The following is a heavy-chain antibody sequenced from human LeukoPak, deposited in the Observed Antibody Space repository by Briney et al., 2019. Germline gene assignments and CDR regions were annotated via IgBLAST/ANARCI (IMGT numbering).Heavy chain of an antibody. J-gene: IGHJ4*02. Sequence: GGSLRLSCAGSGFTFSTYNMNWVRQAPGKGLEWVSSISSSSSYIYYADSVKGRFTISRDNAKSSLYLQMNSLRAEDTAVYYCARLYDGSAYHADHFDYWGQGTLVTVSS. D-gene: IGHD3-22*01. CDR3: ARLYDGSAYHADHFDY. CDR2: ISSSSSYI. CDR1: GFTFSTYN. V-gene: IGHV3-21*01.